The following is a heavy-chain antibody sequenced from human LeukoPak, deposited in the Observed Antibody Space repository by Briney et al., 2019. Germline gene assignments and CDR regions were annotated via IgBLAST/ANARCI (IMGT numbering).Heavy chain of an antibody. Sequence: SETLSLTCTVSGGSISSYYWSWIRQPAGKGLEWIGRIFTSGSTNYNASFKSRVSMSVDTSKNQFSLKLSSVTAADTAVFYCARENSGSYREFDYWGQGTLVTVSS. CDR3: ARENSGSYREFDY. J-gene: IGHJ4*02. V-gene: IGHV4-4*07. D-gene: IGHD1-26*01. CDR1: GGSISSYY. CDR2: IFTSGST.